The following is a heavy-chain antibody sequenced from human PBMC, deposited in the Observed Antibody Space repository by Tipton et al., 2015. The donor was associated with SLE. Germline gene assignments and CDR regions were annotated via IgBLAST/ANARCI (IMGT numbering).Heavy chain of an antibody. CDR2: IWYDGSNK. CDR1: GFTFSSYG. J-gene: IGHJ2*01. D-gene: IGHD1-26*01. CDR3: AKDASRRENWYFDL. Sequence: SLRLSCAASGFTFSSYGMYWVRQAPGKGLEWVAVIWYDGSNKYYADSVKGRFTISRDNSKNTLYLQMNSLRAEDTAVYYCAKDASRRENWYFDLWGRGTLVTVSS. V-gene: IGHV3-30*18.